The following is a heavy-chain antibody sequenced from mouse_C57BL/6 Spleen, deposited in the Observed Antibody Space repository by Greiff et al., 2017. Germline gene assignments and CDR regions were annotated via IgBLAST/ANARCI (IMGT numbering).Heavy chain of an antibody. D-gene: IGHD1-1*01. CDR3: ARSNILLRYDV. J-gene: IGHJ1*03. V-gene: IGHV1-53*01. CDR2: INPSNGGT. Sequence: QVQLQQPGTELVKPGASVTLSCKASGYTFPSYWMHWVKQRPGQGLEWIGNINPSNGGTNYNEKFKSKATLTVDKSSRTAYMQLSSLTSEDSAVYYCARSNILLRYDVWGTGTTVTVSS. CDR1: GYTFPSYW.